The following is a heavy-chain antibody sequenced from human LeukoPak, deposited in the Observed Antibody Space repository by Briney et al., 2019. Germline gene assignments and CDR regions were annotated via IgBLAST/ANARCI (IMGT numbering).Heavy chain of an antibody. V-gene: IGHV1-8*01. D-gene: IGHD2-8*01. Sequence: ASVKVSCKSSGYAFTIYDINWVRQAPGQGLEWMGWMNPNTGHTGSAEQFPVRVTMTRNTSIRTAYMELSSLKSEDTATYYCARGRTDCKNGVCYSNSYYMDVWGKGTTVTVSS. J-gene: IGHJ6*03. CDR3: ARGRTDCKNGVCYSNSYYMDV. CDR2: MNPNTGHT. CDR1: GYAFTIYD.